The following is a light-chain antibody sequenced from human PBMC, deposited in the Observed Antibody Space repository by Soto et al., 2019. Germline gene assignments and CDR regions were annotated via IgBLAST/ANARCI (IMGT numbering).Light chain of an antibody. Sequence: QSALTQPPSVSGAPGQRVTISCTGSSSNIGAGYDVHWYQQLPGTAPKLLIYGNSNRPSGVPDRFSGSKSGTSASLAITGLQAEDEADYYCQSYDSCLSGWVFGGGTKRTVL. CDR2: GNS. V-gene: IGLV1-40*01. CDR3: QSYDSCLSGWV. J-gene: IGLJ3*02. CDR1: SSNIGAGYD.